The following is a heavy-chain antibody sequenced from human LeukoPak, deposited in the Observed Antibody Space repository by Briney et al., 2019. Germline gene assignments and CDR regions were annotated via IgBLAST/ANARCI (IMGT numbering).Heavy chain of an antibody. Sequence: SQTLSLTCTVSGGSISSGGYYWSWIRQHPGKGLEWIGYIYYSGSTYYNPSLKSRVTISVDTSKNQFSLKLSSVTAADTAVYYCARETTVTDRAFDYWAQGPLVTVSS. CDR1: GGSISSGGYY. CDR3: ARETTVTDRAFDY. D-gene: IGHD4-17*01. J-gene: IGHJ4*02. V-gene: IGHV4-31*03. CDR2: IYYSGST.